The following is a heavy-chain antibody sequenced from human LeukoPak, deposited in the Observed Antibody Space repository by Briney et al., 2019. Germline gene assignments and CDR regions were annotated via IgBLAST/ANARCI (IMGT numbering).Heavy chain of an antibody. D-gene: IGHD2-2*01. V-gene: IGHV3-15*05. CDR2: IKSKSDRGTT. CDR3: TTVYCSTTSCKPGTDY. J-gene: IGHJ4*02. Sequence: GGSLRLSCAASGFTFSDAWMSWVRQAPGEGLEWVGRIKSKSDRGTTDYAAPVKGRFTISRDDSKNTLYLQMNSLKTEDTAVYYCTTVYCSTTSCKPGTDYWGQGTLVTVSS. CDR1: GFTFSDAW.